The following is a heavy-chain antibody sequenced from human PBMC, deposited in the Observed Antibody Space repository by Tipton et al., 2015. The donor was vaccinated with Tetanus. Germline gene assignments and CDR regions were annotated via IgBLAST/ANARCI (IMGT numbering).Heavy chain of an antibody. D-gene: IGHD3-16*01. V-gene: IGHV4-59*02. CDR2: IYYNGKT. J-gene: IGHJ4*02. Sequence: TLSLTCNVSGGSVSSYYWTWIRQPPGKGLEWIGQIYYNGKTKYNPSLKSRVSITIDTPKNQFSRTVNSVTAADTAVYYCARDGGRELLWGQGTLVTVSS. CDR1: GGSVSSYY. CDR3: ARDGGRELL.